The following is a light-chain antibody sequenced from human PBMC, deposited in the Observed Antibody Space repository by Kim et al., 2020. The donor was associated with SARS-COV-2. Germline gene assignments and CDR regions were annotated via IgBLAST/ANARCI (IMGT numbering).Light chain of an antibody. CDR1: QSISTW. CDR3: QQYKSYPYT. Sequence: SASVGDRVTITCRANQSISTWLAWYQQQPGKAPKLLIYKASSLESGVPSRFSGSGSGTEFTLTISSLQPDDFTTYYCQQYKSYPYTFGQGTKLEI. V-gene: IGKV1-5*03. J-gene: IGKJ2*01. CDR2: KAS.